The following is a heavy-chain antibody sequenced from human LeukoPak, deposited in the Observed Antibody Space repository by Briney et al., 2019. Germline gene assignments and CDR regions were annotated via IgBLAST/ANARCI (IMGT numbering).Heavy chain of an antibody. V-gene: IGHV3-21*01. CDR1: GFSFSSYS. CDR2: ISSSSSSYI. J-gene: IGHJ4*02. CDR3: ARGKVGATPFDY. D-gene: IGHD1-26*01. Sequence: PGGSLRLSCAASGFSFSSYSMNWVRQAPGKGLEWVSSISSSSSSYIYYADSVKGRFTISRDNAKNSPYLQMNSLRAEDTAVYYCARGKVGATPFDYWGQGTLVTVFS.